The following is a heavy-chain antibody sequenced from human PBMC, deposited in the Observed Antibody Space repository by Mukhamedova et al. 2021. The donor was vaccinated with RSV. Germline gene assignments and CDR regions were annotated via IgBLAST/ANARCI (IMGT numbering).Heavy chain of an antibody. D-gene: IGHD6-19*01. CDR3: ARDPGDPVAGTLVTDY. Sequence: RVTISVDTSKNQFSLKLSSVTAADTAVYYCARDPGDPVAGTLVTDYWGQGTLVTVSS. V-gene: IGHV4-39*07. J-gene: IGHJ4*02.